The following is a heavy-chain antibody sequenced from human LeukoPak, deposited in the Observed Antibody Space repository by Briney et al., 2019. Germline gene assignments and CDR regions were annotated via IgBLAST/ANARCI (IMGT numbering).Heavy chain of an antibody. CDR2: IYYSGST. V-gene: IGHV4-31*03. CDR1: GGSISSGGYY. D-gene: IGHD4-17*01. J-gene: IGHJ4*02. CDR3: ARAKGSGDQPYRGFDY. Sequence: PSETLSLTCTVSGGSISSGGYYWSWIRQHPGKGLEWIGYIYYSGSTYYNPSLKSRVTISVDTSKNQFSLKLSSVTAADTAVYYCARAKGSGDQPYRGFDYWGLGTLVTVSS.